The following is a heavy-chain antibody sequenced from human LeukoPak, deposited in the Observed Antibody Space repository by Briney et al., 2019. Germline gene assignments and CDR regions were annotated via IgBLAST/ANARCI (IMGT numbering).Heavy chain of an antibody. CDR2: INPNSGGT. CDR1: GYTFTSYY. V-gene: IGHV1-2*02. CDR3: ARLTGYYYYYYMDV. Sequence: ASVKVSCKAFGYTFTSYYMHWVRQAPGQGLEWMGWINPNSGGTYYAQKFQGRVTMTRDTSISTAYMELSRLRSDDTAVYYCARLTGYYYYYYMDVWGKGTTVTISS. D-gene: IGHD3-9*01. J-gene: IGHJ6*03.